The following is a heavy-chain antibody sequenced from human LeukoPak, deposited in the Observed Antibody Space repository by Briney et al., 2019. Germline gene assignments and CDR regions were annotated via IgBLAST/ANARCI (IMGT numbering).Heavy chain of an antibody. CDR3: ARSVPYSSPSSN. CDR2: INPNTGGT. J-gene: IGHJ4*02. D-gene: IGHD6-13*01. CDR1: GYSFTGFY. Sequence: GASVEVSCKASGYSFTGFYIQWMRQAPGQGLEWMGWINPNTGGTNSAPKFQGRITLTSDTSIRTAYMEISRLTSDDTAVYFCARSVPYSSPSSNWGQGTLVTVSS. V-gene: IGHV1-2*02.